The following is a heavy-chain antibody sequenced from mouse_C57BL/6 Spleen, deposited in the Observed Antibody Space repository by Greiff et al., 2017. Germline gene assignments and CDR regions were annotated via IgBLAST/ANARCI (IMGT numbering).Heavy chain of an antibody. CDR2: IHPNSGST. CDR3: GISDYYSNYDVYFWY. Sequence: QVQLQQPGAELVKPGASVKLSCKASGYTFTSYWMHWVKQRPGQGLAWIGMIHPNSGSTNYNEKFKSKATLTVDKSSSTAYMQLSSLTSEDSAVYYCGISDYYSNYDVYFWYWGQATTLSFSS. CDR1: GYTFTSYW. D-gene: IGHD2-5*01. J-gene: IGHJ2*01. V-gene: IGHV1-64*01.